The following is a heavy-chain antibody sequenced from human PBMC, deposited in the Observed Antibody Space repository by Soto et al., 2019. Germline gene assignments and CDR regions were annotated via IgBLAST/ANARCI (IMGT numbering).Heavy chain of an antibody. CDR2: IKEDGSQK. CDR3: SREEAGFDP. CDR1: GFTFNRYW. V-gene: IGHV3-7*01. J-gene: IGHJ5*02. Sequence: EVQLLPSGGGLVQPGGSLRLSCAASGFTFNRYWMSWVRQAPGKGLEWLANIKEDGSQKYYVDSVKGRFTVSRDNAKNSVYLQLNRVRAEDTAGYYCSREEAGFDPWGQGTRVTVSS.